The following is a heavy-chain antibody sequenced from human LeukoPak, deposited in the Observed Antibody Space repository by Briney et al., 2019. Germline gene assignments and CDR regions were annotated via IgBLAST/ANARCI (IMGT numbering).Heavy chain of an antibody. CDR2: INHSGST. V-gene: IGHV4-34*01. D-gene: IGHD6-19*01. CDR1: GGSFSGYY. Sequence: SETLSPTCAVYGGSFSGYYWSWIRQPPGKGLEWIGEINHSGSTNYNPSLKSRVTISVDTSKNQFSLKLSSVTAADTAVYYCARSHSSGWYLELDPWGQGTLVTVSS. J-gene: IGHJ5*02. CDR3: ARSHSSGWYLELDP.